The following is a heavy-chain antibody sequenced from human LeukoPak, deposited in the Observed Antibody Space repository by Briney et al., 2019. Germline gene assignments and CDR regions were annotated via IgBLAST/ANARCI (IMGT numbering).Heavy chain of an antibody. CDR1: GGSISISSYY. J-gene: IGHJ4*02. V-gene: IGHV4-39*01. Sequence: SETLSLTCTVSGGSISISSYYWGWIRQPPGKGLEWIGSIYYSGSTLYNPSLTSRVTISADTSKNQFSLKLSSVTAADTAVYYCASSGPLRFADYWDQGTLVTVSS. CDR2: IYYSGST. CDR3: ASSGPLRFADY. D-gene: IGHD2-8*02.